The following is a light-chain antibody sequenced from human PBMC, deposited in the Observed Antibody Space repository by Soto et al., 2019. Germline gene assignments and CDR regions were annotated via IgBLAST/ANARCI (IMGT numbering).Light chain of an antibody. J-gene: IGLJ3*02. V-gene: IGLV2-14*01. CDR2: EVT. Sequence: QSALTQPASVSGSPGQSITISCTGTSSDVGGYNYVSWYQQHPGKAPKLIIYEVTNRPSGVSNRFSGSKSGNTASLTISGLQAEDEAEYYCNSYTTTSSWLFGGGTKRTVL. CDR3: NSYTTTSSWL. CDR1: SSDVGGYNY.